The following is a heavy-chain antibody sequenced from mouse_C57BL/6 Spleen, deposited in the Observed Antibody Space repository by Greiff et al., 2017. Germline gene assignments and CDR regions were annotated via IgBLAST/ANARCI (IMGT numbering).Heavy chain of an antibody. V-gene: IGHV1-9*01. CDR1: GYTFTGYW. Sequence: VQLKESGAELMKPGASVKLSCKATGYTFTGYWIEWVKQRPGHGLEWIGEILPGSGSTNYNEEFKGKATFTAGTSSNTAYMQLSSLTTEDSAIYYCARSQYYGSSSGFAYWGQGTLVTVSA. CDR3: ARSQYYGSSSGFAY. J-gene: IGHJ3*01. CDR2: ILPGSGST. D-gene: IGHD1-1*01.